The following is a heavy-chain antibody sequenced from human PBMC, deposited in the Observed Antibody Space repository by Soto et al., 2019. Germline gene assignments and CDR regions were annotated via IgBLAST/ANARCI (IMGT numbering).Heavy chain of an antibody. CDR3: ARQATPGLFDY. J-gene: IGHJ4*02. CDR1: GYSFTTCW. CDR2: IYPGDSDT. Sequence: GESLKISCKGSGYSFTTCWIAWARQMPGKGLEWMGNIYPGDSDTRYSPSFQGQVTISADKSTSTAYLQWGRLRASDTAIYYCARQATPGLFDYWGQGALVTVSS. V-gene: IGHV5-51*01.